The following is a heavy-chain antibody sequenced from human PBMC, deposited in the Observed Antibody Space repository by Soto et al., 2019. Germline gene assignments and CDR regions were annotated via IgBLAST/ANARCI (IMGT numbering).Heavy chain of an antibody. D-gene: IGHD6-19*01. Sequence: SETLSLTFAVSGGSISTSSYYWTWIRQTPGKGLQWIGQINHSGSASYNPSLKSRVPISVHTSNSQVSLELSSVTAADTAVYYCARGLITGSHYSGGWYYFDSWGQGTQVTVSS. CDR1: GGSISTSSYY. J-gene: IGHJ4*02. CDR2: INHSGSA. CDR3: ARGLITGSHYSGGWYYFDS. V-gene: IGHV4-39*07.